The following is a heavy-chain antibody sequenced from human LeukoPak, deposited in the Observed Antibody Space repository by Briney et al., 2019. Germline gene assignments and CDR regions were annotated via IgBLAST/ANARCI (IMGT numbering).Heavy chain of an antibody. D-gene: IGHD3-22*01. V-gene: IGHV3-43*01. Sequence: GGSLRLSCAASGFTFDDYTMHWVRQPPGKGLERVSLLSWDGSSTYYADSVKGRFTISRDNSKNSLYLQMNSLRSEDTAFYYCAAGALYYYENSGYHYWGQGTLVTVSS. CDR1: GFTFDDYT. CDR2: LSWDGSST. CDR3: AAGALYYYENSGYHY. J-gene: IGHJ4*02.